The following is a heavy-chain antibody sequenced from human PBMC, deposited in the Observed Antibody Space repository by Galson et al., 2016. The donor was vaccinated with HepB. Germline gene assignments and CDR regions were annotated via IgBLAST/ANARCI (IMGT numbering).Heavy chain of an antibody. CDR1: GFTFNHYG. D-gene: IGHD2-8*01. V-gene: IGHV3-30*03. CDR2: ISYDGVTK. J-gene: IGHJ4*02. Sequence: SLRLSCATSGFTFNHYGIHWVRQAPGKRLEWVAVISYDGVTKYYAASVKGRFTISRDNSKNTLYLQMTSLRTEDTAIYYCARVMGAIRYFYLDYWGQGTLVTVSS. CDR3: ARVMGAIRYFYLDY.